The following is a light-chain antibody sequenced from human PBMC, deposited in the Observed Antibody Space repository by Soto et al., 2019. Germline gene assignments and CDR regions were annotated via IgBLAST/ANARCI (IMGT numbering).Light chain of an antibody. CDR3: QSYDSSLSGHVV. J-gene: IGLJ2*01. Sequence: QSVLTQPPSVSGAPGQRVTISCTGSSSNIGAGYDVHWYQQIPGTAPKLLIYGNSNRPSGVPDRFSGSKSGTSASLAITGLQAEEAADYYCQSYDSSLSGHVVFGGGTKLTVL. V-gene: IGLV1-40*01. CDR1: SSNIGAGYD. CDR2: GNS.